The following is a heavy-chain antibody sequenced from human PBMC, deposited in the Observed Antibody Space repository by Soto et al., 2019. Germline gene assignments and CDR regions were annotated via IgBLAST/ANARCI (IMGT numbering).Heavy chain of an antibody. V-gene: IGHV4-61*01. CDR2: IYYSGST. CDR1: GGSVSSGSYY. J-gene: IGHJ4*02. CDR3: ASIRSESGWLQPPGEGWFDY. D-gene: IGHD5-12*01. Sequence: PSETLSLTCTVSGGSVSSGSYYWSWIRQPPGKGLEWIGYIYYSGSTNYNPSLKSRVTISVDTSKNQFSLKLSSVTAADTAVYYCASIRSESGWLQPPGEGWFDYWGQGTLVTVSS.